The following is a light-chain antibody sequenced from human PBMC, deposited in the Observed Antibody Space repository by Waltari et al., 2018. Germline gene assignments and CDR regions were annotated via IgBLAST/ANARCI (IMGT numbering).Light chain of an antibody. J-gene: IGKJ4*01. CDR2: GAS. Sequence: DIVLTQSPGTLSLSPGERVTLSCRASQSVNNNYLAWYQQKSGLAPRLLIYGASNRATGSPDRFSGGGSGTDFTLTISRLEPEDIAVYYCQQYGSSPSTFGGGTKVELK. V-gene: IGKV3-20*01. CDR1: QSVNNNY. CDR3: QQYGSSPST.